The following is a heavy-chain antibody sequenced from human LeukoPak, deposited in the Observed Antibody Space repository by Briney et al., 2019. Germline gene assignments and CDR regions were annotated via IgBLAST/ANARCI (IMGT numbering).Heavy chain of an antibody. V-gene: IGHV3-49*04. Sequence: GRSLRLSCTAAGFPIDQYAMTWVRQAPGRWLEWLGFIRIKSYREIRTDSASVTGRFAMSRDDSRIFTYLQMDRRRIEAIAVYFCTRDRRDGYNVGYFDLWGRGALVSVSS. D-gene: IGHD5-24*01. CDR2: IRIKSYREIR. CDR1: GFPIDQYA. CDR3: TRDRRDGYNVGYFDL. J-gene: IGHJ2*01.